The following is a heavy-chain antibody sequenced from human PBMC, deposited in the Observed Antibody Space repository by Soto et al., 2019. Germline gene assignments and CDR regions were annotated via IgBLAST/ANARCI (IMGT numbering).Heavy chain of an antibody. D-gene: IGHD5-12*01. V-gene: IGHV3-30*18. CDR2: ISFDESDK. Sequence: QVQLVESGGGVVQPGRSLRLSYAASGFTFSYSGMHWVRQAPGKGLAWVAVISFDESDKYCADSVKGRLTISRDNAKNTVHPQMNSLRAGDTAVYYCAKDGRGGYYCFVSWGKGTLVTVSS. J-gene: IGHJ4*02. CDR1: GFTFSYSG. CDR3: AKDGRGGYYCFVS.